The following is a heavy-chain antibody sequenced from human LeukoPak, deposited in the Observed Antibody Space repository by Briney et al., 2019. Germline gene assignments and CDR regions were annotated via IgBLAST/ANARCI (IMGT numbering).Heavy chain of an antibody. CDR2: ISYDGSNK. CDR3: ARAEIREHSSGWNFDY. D-gene: IGHD6-19*01. J-gene: IGHJ4*02. Sequence: GGSLRLSCAASGFTFSSYAMHWVRQAPGKGLEWVAVISYDGSNKYYADSVKGRFTISRDNSKNTLYLQMNSLRAEDTAVYYCARAEIREHSSGWNFDYWGQGTLVTVSS. V-gene: IGHV3-30*04. CDR1: GFTFSSYA.